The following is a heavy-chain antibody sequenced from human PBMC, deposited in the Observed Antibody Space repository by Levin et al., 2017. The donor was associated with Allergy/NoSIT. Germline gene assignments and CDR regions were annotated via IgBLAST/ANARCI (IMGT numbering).Heavy chain of an antibody. D-gene: IGHD3-22*01. Sequence: GGSLRLSCAASGFTFSSYGMHWVRQAPGKGLEWVAVISYDGSNKYYADSVKGRFTISRDNSKNTLYLQMNSLRAEDTAVYYCAKDALGKKGYYDSSGYSPGDYWGQGTLVTVSS. CDR1: GFTFSSYG. V-gene: IGHV3-30*18. J-gene: IGHJ4*02. CDR2: ISYDGSNK. CDR3: AKDALGKKGYYDSSGYSPGDY.